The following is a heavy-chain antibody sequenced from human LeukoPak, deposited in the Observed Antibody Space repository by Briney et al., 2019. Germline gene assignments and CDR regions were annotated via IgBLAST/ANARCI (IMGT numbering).Heavy chain of an antibody. CDR2: IIPIFGIA. CDR1: GGTFSSYA. CDR3: ARPTKRVRDGYNWYGMDV. J-gene: IGHJ6*02. V-gene: IGHV1-69*04. Sequence: SVTVSCKASGGTFSSYAISWVRQAPGQGLEWMGRIIPIFGIANYAQKFQGRVTITADKSTSTAYMELSSLRSEDTAVYYCARPTKRVRDGYNWYGMDVWGQGTTVTVSS. D-gene: IGHD5-24*01.